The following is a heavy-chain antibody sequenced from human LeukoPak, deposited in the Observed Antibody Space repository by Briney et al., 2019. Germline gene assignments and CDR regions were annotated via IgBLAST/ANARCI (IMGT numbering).Heavy chain of an antibody. CDR3: ARDGDGYKYFDY. D-gene: IGHD5-24*01. CDR1: GGSISSYY. J-gene: IGHJ4*02. Sequence: PSETLSLTCTVSGGSISSYYWSWIRQPPGKGLEWIGYIYYSGSTNYNPSLKSRVTISVDTSKNQFSLKLSSVTAADTAVYYCARDGDGYKYFDYWGQGTLVTVSS. CDR2: IYYSGST. V-gene: IGHV4-59*01.